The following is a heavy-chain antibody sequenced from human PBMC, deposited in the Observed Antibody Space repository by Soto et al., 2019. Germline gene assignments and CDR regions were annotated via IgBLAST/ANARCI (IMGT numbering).Heavy chain of an antibody. Sequence: QVQLVQSGAEVKKPGASVKVSCKASGYTFTSYGISWVRQAPGQGLEWMGWISAYNGHTNYAQKLHGSGTMTTDTSPTTPYVELRSLRSDDTAVYYCARSQLPSAGYNSFAPWGQGPLVTVSS. CDR2: ISAYNGHT. V-gene: IGHV1-18*01. CDR1: GYTFTSYG. J-gene: IGHJ5*02. D-gene: IGHD6-13*01. CDR3: ARSQLPSAGYNSFAP.